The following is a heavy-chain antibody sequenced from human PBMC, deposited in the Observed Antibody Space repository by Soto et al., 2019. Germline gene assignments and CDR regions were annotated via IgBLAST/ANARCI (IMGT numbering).Heavy chain of an antibody. CDR3: ARQSIVATITHYYYGMDV. D-gene: IGHD5-12*01. J-gene: IGHJ6*02. CDR1: GYSFTIYW. CDR2: IDPSDSYT. V-gene: IGHV5-10-1*01. Sequence: PGESLKISCKGSGYSFTIYWISWVRQMPGKGLEWMGRIDPSDSYTNYSPSFQGHVTISADKSISTAYLQWSSLKASDTAMYYCARQSIVATITHYYYGMDVWGQGTTVTVSS.